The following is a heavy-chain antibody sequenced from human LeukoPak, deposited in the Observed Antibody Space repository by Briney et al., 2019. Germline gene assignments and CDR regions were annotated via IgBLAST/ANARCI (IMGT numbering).Heavy chain of an antibody. CDR3: ARDQAPYSSYFDAFDI. V-gene: IGHV1-69*01. CDR1: GGTFSSYA. D-gene: IGHD5-12*01. J-gene: IGHJ3*02. Sequence: GSSVKVSCKASGGTFSSYAISWVRQAPGQGLEWMGGIIPIFGTANYAQKFQGRVTITADESTSTAYMELSSLRSEDTAVYYCARDQAPYSSYFDAFDIWGQGTMVTVSS. CDR2: IIPIFGTA.